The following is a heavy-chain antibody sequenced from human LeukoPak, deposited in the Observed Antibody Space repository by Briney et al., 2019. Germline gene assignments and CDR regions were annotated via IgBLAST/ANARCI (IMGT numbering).Heavy chain of an antibody. CDR3: ARIIAARPGFTPLGFDY. CDR1: GGSISSYY. V-gene: IGHV4-59*01. D-gene: IGHD6-6*01. CDR2: IYYSGST. J-gene: IGHJ4*02. Sequence: SETLSLTCTVSGGSISSYYWSWIRQPPGKGLEWIGYIYYSGSTNYNPSLKSRVTISVDTSKNQFSLKLSSVTAADTAVYYCARIIAARPGFTPLGFDYWGQGTLVTVSS.